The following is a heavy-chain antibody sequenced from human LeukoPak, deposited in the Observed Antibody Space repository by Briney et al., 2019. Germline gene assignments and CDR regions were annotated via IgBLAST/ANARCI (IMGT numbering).Heavy chain of an antibody. Sequence: SGGSLRLSCAASGFTFSSYWMSWVHQAPGKGLEWVANIKQDGSEKYYVDSVKGRFTISRDNAKNSLYLQMNSQRAEDTAVYYCARDGQKGTYYDFWSGYFRYMDVWGKGTTVTVSS. D-gene: IGHD3-3*01. CDR1: GFTFSSYW. CDR2: IKQDGSEK. CDR3: ARDGQKGTYYDFWSGYFRYMDV. V-gene: IGHV3-7*01. J-gene: IGHJ6*03.